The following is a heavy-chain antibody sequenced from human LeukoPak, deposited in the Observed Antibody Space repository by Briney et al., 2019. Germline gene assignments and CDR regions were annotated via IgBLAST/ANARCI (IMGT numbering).Heavy chain of an antibody. CDR3: ASVSVSSAGYHFYYYGMDV. J-gene: IGHJ6*04. Sequence: SETLSLTCTVSGGSVNNGGYFWNRIWQSPGKGLEWLGYVYSSGSPNYNPSLRSRVSMSVDTSKNQFSLKLSSVTAADTAVYYCASVSVSSAGYHFYYYGMDVWGKGTTVIVSS. CDR1: GGSVNNGGYF. D-gene: IGHD6-25*01. V-gene: IGHV4-61*08. CDR2: VYSSGSP.